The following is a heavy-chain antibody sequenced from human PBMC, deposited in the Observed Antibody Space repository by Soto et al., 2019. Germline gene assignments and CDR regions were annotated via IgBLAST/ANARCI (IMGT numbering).Heavy chain of an antibody. D-gene: IGHD3-22*01. CDR2: IYTSGST. CDR1: GGSISSYY. CDR3: ARESSGYPYYYGMDV. J-gene: IGHJ6*02. V-gene: IGHV4-4*07. Sequence: PSETLSLTCTVSGGSISSYYWSWIRQPAGKGLEWIGRIYTSGSTNYNPSLKSRVTMSVNTSKNQFPLKLSSVTAADTAVYYCARESSGYPYYYGMDVWGQGTTVTVSS.